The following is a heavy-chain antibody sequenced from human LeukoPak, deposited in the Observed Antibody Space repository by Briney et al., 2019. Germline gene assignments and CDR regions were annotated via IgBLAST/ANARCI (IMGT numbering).Heavy chain of an antibody. D-gene: IGHD1-26*01. J-gene: IGHJ4*02. V-gene: IGHV4-39*01. Sequence: SETLSLTCSVSGGSITSSSYYWGWIRQSPEKGLEWIGSIYYTGGTYYSPSLKSRVTISVDTSKNQFSLKLSSVTAADTAVYYCASEGGSLYFDYWGQGTLVTVSS. CDR3: ASEGGSLYFDY. CDR1: GGSITSSSYY. CDR2: IYYTGGT.